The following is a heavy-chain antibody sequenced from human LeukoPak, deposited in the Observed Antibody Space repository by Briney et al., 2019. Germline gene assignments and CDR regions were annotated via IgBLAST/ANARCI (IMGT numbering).Heavy chain of an antibody. D-gene: IGHD7-27*01. CDR1: GGSFSGYC. V-gene: IGHV4-34*01. Sequence: PSETLSLTCAVYGGSFSGYCWSWIRQPPGKGLEWIGEINHSGSTNYNPSLKSRVTISVDTSKNQFSLKLSSVTAADTAVYYCAGDNWGSDYWGQGTLVTVSS. CDR2: INHSGST. CDR3: AGDNWGSDY. J-gene: IGHJ4*02.